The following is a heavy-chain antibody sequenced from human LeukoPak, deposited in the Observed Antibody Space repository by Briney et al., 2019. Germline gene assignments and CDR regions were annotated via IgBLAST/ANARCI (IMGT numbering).Heavy chain of an antibody. Sequence: SSETLSLTCTVSGGSISSSSYYWGWIRQPPGKGLEWIGSIYYSGSTYYNPSLKSRVTISVDTSKNQFSLKLSSVTAADTAVYYCVRVHVNSGYYFGDAFDIWGQGTMVTVSS. CDR1: GGSISSSSYY. J-gene: IGHJ3*02. CDR3: VRVHVNSGYYFGDAFDI. V-gene: IGHV4-39*07. CDR2: IYYSGST. D-gene: IGHD3-22*01.